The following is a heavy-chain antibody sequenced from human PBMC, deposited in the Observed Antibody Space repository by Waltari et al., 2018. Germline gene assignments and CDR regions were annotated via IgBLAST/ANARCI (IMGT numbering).Heavy chain of an antibody. CDR3: ASEKESYDFWSGGPSYYYGMDV. V-gene: IGHV4-39*02. Sequence: QLQLQESGPGLVKPSETLSLTCTVSGGSISSSSYYWGWIGSIYYSGSTYYNPSLKSRVTKSVETSKSRVSLKLSSVTAADTAVYYCASEKESYDFWSGGPSYYYGMDVWGQGTTVTVSS. J-gene: IGHJ6*02. CDR2: IYYSGST. CDR1: GGSISSSSYY. D-gene: IGHD3-3*01.